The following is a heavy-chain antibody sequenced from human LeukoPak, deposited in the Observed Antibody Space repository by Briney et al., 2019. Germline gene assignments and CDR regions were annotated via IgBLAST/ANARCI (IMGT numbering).Heavy chain of an antibody. J-gene: IGHJ5*02. Sequence: SETLSLTCTVSGGSISSSSYYWGWIRQPPGKGLEWIGSIYYSGSTYYNPSLKSRVTISVDTSKNQFSLKLSSVTAADTAVYYCARQPALVRYCSSTSCYSSWFDPWGQGTLVTVSS. D-gene: IGHD2-2*01. CDR2: IYYSGST. V-gene: IGHV4-39*01. CDR1: GGSISSSSYY. CDR3: ARQPALVRYCSSTSCYSSWFDP.